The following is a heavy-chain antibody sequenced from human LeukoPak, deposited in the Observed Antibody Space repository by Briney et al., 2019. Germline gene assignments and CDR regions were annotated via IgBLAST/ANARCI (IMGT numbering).Heavy chain of an antibody. V-gene: IGHV4-34*01. CDR2: INHSGST. Sequence: PSETLSLTCAVYGGSFSGYYWSWIRQPPGKGLEWIGEINHSGSTNYNPSLKSRVTISVDTSKNQFSLKLSSVTAEDTAVYYCARAVRAETKLRYFDWLSRNWFDPWGQGTLVTVSS. J-gene: IGHJ5*02. D-gene: IGHD3-9*01. CDR1: GGSFSGYY. CDR3: ARAVRAETKLRYFDWLSRNWFDP.